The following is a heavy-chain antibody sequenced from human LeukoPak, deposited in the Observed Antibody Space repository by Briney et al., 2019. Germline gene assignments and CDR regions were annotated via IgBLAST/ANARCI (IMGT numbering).Heavy chain of an antibody. D-gene: IGHD5-24*01. Sequence: KPSETLSLTCAVSGGSISSGGYSWSWIRQPPGKGLEWIGYIYHSGSTYYNPSLKSRVTISVDRSKNQFSLKLSSVTAADTAVYYCARGHGYNYFYWGQGTLVTVSS. CDR1: GGSISSGGYS. CDR3: ARGHGYNYFY. CDR2: IYHSGST. J-gene: IGHJ4*02. V-gene: IGHV4-30-2*01.